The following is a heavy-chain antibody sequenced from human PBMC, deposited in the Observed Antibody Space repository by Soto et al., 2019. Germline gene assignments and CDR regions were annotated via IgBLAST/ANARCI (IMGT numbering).Heavy chain of an antibody. CDR1: GFIFSDFV. CDR2: IGGTSGST. CDR3: AKRRGEGYFDL. J-gene: IGHJ2*01. V-gene: IGHV3-23*01. Sequence: GGSLRLSCAASGFIFSDFVMGWVRRAPGKGLEWVSAIGGTSGSTYYADSVKGRFTISRDNSKNTLSLQMSRLRAEDTAVYYCAKRRGEGYFDLWGRGTLVTVSS. D-gene: IGHD3-10*01.